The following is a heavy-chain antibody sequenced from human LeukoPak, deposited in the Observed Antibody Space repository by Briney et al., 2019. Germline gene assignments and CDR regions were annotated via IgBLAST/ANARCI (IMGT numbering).Heavy chain of an antibody. CDR2: ISERGGST. V-gene: IGHV3-23*01. Sequence: GGSLGLPCVVSGITLSNYGMSWVRQAPGKGLEWVSGISERGGSTNYADSVKGRFIISRDTSKNTVYLQMNSLRVEDTAVYFCAKRGIVIRAVIIIGFHKEAYYFDYWGQGVLVTVSS. D-gene: IGHD3-10*01. CDR3: AKRGIVIRAVIIIGFHKEAYYFDY. CDR1: GITLSNYG. J-gene: IGHJ4*02.